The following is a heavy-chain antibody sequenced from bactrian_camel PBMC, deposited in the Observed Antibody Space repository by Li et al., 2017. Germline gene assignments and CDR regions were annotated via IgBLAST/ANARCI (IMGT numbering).Heavy chain of an antibody. J-gene: IGHJ4*01. CDR1: GRSYECNC. CDR2: LVSGGGGL. V-gene: IGHV3S40*01. Sequence: DVQLVESGGGSVQAGGSLRLSCEVSGRSYECNCMGWWRQAPGKEREWVAALVSGGGGLFYADFAKGRFTISQDNAKNTVSLQMNNLKPEDTAMYYCGASPRDGGGWGRGSCWYGLTFNYRGQGTQVTVS. D-gene: IGHD6*01. CDR3: GASPRDGGGWGRGSCWYGLTFNY.